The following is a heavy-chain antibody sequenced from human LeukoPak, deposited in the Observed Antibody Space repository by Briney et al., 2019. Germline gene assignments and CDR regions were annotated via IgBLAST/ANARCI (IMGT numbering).Heavy chain of an antibody. Sequence: GGSPRLSCAASGFTFSSYAMHWVRQAPGKGLEWVAVISYDGSNKYYADSVKGRFTISRDNSKNTLYLQMNSLRAEDTAVYYCARGLRKSIAAAVVYWGQGTLVTVSS. CDR3: ARGLRKSIAAAVVY. CDR1: GFTFSSYA. V-gene: IGHV3-30*04. CDR2: ISYDGSNK. J-gene: IGHJ4*02. D-gene: IGHD6-13*01.